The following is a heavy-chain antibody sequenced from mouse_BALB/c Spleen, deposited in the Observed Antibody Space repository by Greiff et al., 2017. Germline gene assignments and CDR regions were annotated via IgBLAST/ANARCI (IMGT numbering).Heavy chain of an antibody. J-gene: IGHJ4*01. CDR2: IDPANGNT. V-gene: IGHV14-3*02. CDR1: GFNIKDTY. CDR3: ARRYGGYAMDY. D-gene: IGHD2-10*02. Sequence: VQLQQSGAELVKPGASVKLSCTASGFNIKDTYMHWVKQRPEQGLEWIGRIDPANGNTKYDPKFQGKATITADTSSNTAYLQLSSLTSEDTAVYYCARRYGGYAMDYWGQGTSVTVSS.